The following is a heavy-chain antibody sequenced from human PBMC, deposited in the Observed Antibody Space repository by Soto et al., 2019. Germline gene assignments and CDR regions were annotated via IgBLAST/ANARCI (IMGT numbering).Heavy chain of an antibody. CDR3: AKGGRVNYYDSSGYFYPSDY. D-gene: IGHD3-22*01. CDR1: GFTYSSYA. J-gene: IGHJ4*02. V-gene: IGHV3-23*01. Sequence: GGSLRLSCAASGFTYSSYAMSWVRQAPGKGLEWVSGIGGSGGSTYYADSVKGRFTISRDNFKNTLYLQMNSLRAEDTAVYYCAKGGRVNYYDSSGYFYPSDYWGQGTQVTVSS. CDR2: IGGSGGST.